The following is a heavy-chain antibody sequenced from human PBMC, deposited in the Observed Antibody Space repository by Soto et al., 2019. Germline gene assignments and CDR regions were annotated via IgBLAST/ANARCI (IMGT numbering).Heavy chain of an antibody. CDR2: IYYSGST. CDR1: GGSMSSSY. D-gene: IGHD3-22*01. Sequence: SETLSLTCTVSGGSMSSSYWSWFRQPPGKGLEWIGYIYYSGSTYYNPSLKSRVTISIDTFKNHFSLKLSSVTAADTAVYYCARVPDSSGYYFSIDSWGQGTLVTVSS. CDR3: ARVPDSSGYYFSIDS. V-gene: IGHV4-59*01. J-gene: IGHJ4*02.